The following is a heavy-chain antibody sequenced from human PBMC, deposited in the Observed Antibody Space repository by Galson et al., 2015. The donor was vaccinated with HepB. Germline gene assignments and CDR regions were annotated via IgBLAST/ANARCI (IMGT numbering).Heavy chain of an antibody. J-gene: IGHJ5*02. D-gene: IGHD2-15*01. CDR3: ARGGDNPTRYCSGGSCYSWFDP. Sequence: SVKVSCKASGGTFSSYAISWVRQAPGRGLEWMGGIIPIFGTANYAQKFQGRVTITADESTSTAYMELSSLRSEDTAVYYCARGGDNPTRYCSGGSCYSWFDPWGQGTLVTVSS. CDR2: IIPIFGTA. CDR1: GGTFSSYA. V-gene: IGHV1-69*13.